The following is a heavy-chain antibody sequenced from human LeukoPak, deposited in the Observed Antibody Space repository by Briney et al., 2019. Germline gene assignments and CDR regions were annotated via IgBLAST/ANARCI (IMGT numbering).Heavy chain of an antibody. CDR1: GFTFSSYE. V-gene: IGHV3-48*03. J-gene: IGHJ4*02. CDR3: ARDSLWFGELLPYDY. Sequence: GGSLRLSCAASGFTFSSYEMNWVRQAPGKGLEWVSYISSSGSTIYYADSVKGRFTISRDNAKNSLYLQMNSLRAEDTAVYYCARDSLWFGELLPYDYWGRGTLVTVSS. D-gene: IGHD3-10*01. CDR2: ISSSGSTI.